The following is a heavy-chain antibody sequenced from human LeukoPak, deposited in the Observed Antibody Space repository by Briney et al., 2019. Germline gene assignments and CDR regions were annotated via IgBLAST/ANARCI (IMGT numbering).Heavy chain of an antibody. V-gene: IGHV4-59*03. D-gene: IGHD1-26*01. J-gene: IGHJ4*02. CDR2: IYYSGST. CDR1: LGSINSYY. CDR3: ATKQKSGSYRPFDY. Sequence: SETLSLTCTVSLGSINSYYWSWIRQPPGEGLEWIGYIYYSGSTNYNPSLKSRLTISLRNTKIQFSLMLRNMLGADTKVYYCATKQKSGSYRPFDYWGQGTLVTVSS.